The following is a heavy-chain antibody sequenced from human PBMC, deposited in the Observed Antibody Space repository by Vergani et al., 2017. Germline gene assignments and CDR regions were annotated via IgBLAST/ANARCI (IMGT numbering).Heavy chain of an antibody. D-gene: IGHD4-17*01. J-gene: IGHJ4*02. CDR3: AKRGDYGDYLGY. CDR2: ISGSGSIT. Sequence: QVQLVESGGGLVKPGGSLRLSCAASGFTFSDYYMSWVRQAPGLGVEWISYISGSGSITHYADSVKGRFSISRDNAKNTLYLQMNSLRAEDTALYYCAKRGDYGDYLGYWGQGTLVIVSS. CDR1: GFTFSDYY. V-gene: IGHV3-11*04.